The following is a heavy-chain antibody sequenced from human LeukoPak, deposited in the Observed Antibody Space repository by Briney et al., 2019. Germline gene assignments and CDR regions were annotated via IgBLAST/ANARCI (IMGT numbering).Heavy chain of an antibody. J-gene: IGHJ3*02. CDR3: ARGLALDAFDI. Sequence: GGSLRLSCATSGFIFSHYWMSWVRQAPGKGLEWVANIKQDGSEKYYVDSVKGRFTVSRDNAKNSSYLQMNSLRAEDTAVYYCARGLALDAFDIWGQGTMVTVSS. CDR1: GFIFSHYW. CDR2: IKQDGSEK. D-gene: IGHD3-3*02. V-gene: IGHV3-7*01.